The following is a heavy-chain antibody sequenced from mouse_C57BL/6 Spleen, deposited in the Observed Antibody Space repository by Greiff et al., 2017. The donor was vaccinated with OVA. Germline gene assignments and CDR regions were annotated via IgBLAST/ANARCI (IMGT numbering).Heavy chain of an antibody. J-gene: IGHJ2*01. CDR1: GYTFTDYY. CDR2: IYPGSGNT. V-gene: IGHV1-76*01. CDR3: ARLELGPKGFDY. D-gene: IGHD4-1*01. Sequence: VQLQQSGAELVRPGASVKLSCKASGYTFTDYYINWVKQRPGQGLEWIARIYPGSGNTYYNEKFKGKATLTAEKSSSTAYMQLSSLTSEDSAVYFCARLELGPKGFDYWGQGTTLTVSS.